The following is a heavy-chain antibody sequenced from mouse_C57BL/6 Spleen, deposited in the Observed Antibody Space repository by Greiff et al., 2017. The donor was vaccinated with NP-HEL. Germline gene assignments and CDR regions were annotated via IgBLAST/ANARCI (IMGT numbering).Heavy chain of an antibody. V-gene: IGHV1-52*01. Sequence: QVQLQQPGAELVRPGSSVKLSCKASGYTFTSYWMHWVKQRPIQGLEWIGNIDPSDSETHYNQKFKDKATLTVDKSSSTAYMQLSSLTSEDSAVYDCARGDYYGSSYPYAMDYWGQGTSVTVSS. CDR3: ARGDYYGSSYPYAMDY. CDR2: IDPSDSET. D-gene: IGHD1-1*01. CDR1: GYTFTSYW. J-gene: IGHJ4*01.